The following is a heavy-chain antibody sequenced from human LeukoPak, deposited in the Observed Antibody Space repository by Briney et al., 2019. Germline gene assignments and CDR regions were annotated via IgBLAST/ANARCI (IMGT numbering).Heavy chain of an antibody. CDR2: INPNSGGT. J-gene: IGHJ6*03. CDR3: ARDSLGGYGMVRGVMLYYYYYMDV. Sequence: GASVKVSCEASGYTFTGYYMHWVRQAPGQGLEWMGRINPNSGGTNYAQKFQGRVTMTRDTSISTAYMELSRLRSDDTAVYHCARDSLGGYGMVRGVMLYYYYYMDVWGKGTTVTVSS. D-gene: IGHD3-10*01. CDR1: GYTFTGYY. V-gene: IGHV1-2*06.